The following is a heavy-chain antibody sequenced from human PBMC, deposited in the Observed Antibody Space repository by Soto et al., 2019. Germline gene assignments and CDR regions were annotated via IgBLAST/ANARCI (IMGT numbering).Heavy chain of an antibody. CDR1: RYTFTDYY. D-gene: IGHD5-18*01. J-gene: IGHJ4*02. V-gene: IGHV1-2*02. Sequence: GAAVKVSCKASRYTFTDYYMHWVRQSPGQGLEWMGWINPNSGVTKFPQKFQGRVIMTSDTSISTVYMELSRLTSDDTAVYYCAREVSRGYSYGPYFDYWGQGTLVTVSS. CDR3: AREVSRGYSYGPYFDY. CDR2: INPNSGVT.